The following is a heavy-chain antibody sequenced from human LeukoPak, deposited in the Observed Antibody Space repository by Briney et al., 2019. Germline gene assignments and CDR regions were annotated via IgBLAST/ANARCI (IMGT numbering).Heavy chain of an antibody. V-gene: IGHV1-18*01. D-gene: IGHD3-3*01. CDR2: ISAYNGNT. CDR3: ARDGDYDFWSGPQTAFDY. Sequence: GASVKVFCKASGYTFTSYGISWVRQAPGQGLEWMGWISAYNGNTNYAQKLQGRVTMTTDTSTSTAYMELRSLRSDDTAVYYCARDGDYDFWSGPQTAFDYWGQGTLVTVSS. J-gene: IGHJ4*02. CDR1: GYTFTSYG.